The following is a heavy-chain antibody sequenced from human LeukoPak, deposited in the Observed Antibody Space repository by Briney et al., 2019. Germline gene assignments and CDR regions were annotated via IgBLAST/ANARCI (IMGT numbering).Heavy chain of an antibody. V-gene: IGHV4-59*08. CDR2: IYNSGST. D-gene: IGHD5-12*01. CDR3: ATQSGYASPFDF. J-gene: IGHJ4*02. Sequence: PSETLSLTCSVSGGSINKYYWNWIRQPPGKGLEWIGNIYNSGSTNYNPSLKSRVTISVDSSKKQFSLRLISVTAADTAVYCCATQSGYASPFDFWGQGTLVTVSS. CDR1: GGSINKYY.